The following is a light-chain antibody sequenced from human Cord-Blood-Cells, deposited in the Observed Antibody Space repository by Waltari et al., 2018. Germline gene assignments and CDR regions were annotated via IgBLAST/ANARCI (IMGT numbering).Light chain of an antibody. V-gene: IGLV6-57*03. J-gene: IGLJ3*02. CDR1: SGSIASNY. CDR2: EDN. Sequence: NFMLTQPHSVSESPGKTVTISFTRSSGSIASNYVQRYQQRPGSAPTTVIYEDNQRPSGVPDRFSGSIDSSSNSASLTISGLKTEDEADYYCQSYDSSNQVFGGGTKLTVL. CDR3: QSYDSSNQV.